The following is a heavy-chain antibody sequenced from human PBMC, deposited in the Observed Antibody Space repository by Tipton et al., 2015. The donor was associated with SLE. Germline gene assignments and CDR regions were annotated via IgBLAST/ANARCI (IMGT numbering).Heavy chain of an antibody. J-gene: IGHJ5*02. V-gene: IGHV4-39*01. CDR3: ARHAVPGPRFDYRRSWGIVP. D-gene: IGHD3-16*01. CDR1: GGSIRSSRHF. Sequence: TLSLTCTVSGGSIRSSRHFWGWIRQPPGKGLEWIGVLYYSGNTYYNPSLKSPVTLSIDTSKNQFSLKMTSVTAADTAVYFCARHAVPGPRFDYRRSWGIVPWGQGTLVGVSS. CDR2: LYYSGNT.